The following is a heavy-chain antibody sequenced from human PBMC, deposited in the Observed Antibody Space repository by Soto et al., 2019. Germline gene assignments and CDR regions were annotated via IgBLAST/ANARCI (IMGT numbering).Heavy chain of an antibody. J-gene: IGHJ4*02. Sequence: GESLKISCKVSGYSFPSFWIGWVRQMPGKGLEWLGSIYPGDSETRYSPSFQGEVTISADKSITTAYLHWSSLRASDTATYYCVKQHPLDSRAWHNWGQGTLVTVSS. CDR3: VKQHPLDSRAWHN. CDR2: IYPGDSET. CDR1: GYSFPSFW. D-gene: IGHD5-18*01. V-gene: IGHV5-51*01.